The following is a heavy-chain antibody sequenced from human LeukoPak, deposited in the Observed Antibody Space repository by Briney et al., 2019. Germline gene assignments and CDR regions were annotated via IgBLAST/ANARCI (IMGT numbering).Heavy chain of an antibody. V-gene: IGHV3-33*01. CDR3: ARDFLDAFDI. Sequence: PGGSLRLSCAASGFTFSSYGMHWVRQAPGKGLEWVAVIWYDGSNKYYADSVKGRFTVSRDNSKNTLYLQMDSLRAEDTAVYYCARDFLDAFDIWGQGTMVTVSS. D-gene: IGHD2/OR15-2a*01. CDR2: IWYDGSNK. J-gene: IGHJ3*02. CDR1: GFTFSSYG.